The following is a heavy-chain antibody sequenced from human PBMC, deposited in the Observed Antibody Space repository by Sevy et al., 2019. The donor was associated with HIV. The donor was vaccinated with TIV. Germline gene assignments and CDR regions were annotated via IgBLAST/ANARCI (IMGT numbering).Heavy chain of an antibody. CDR2: INPSGGST. CDR1: GYTFTSYY. J-gene: IGHJ4*02. CDR3: ARSIVVVTSIPGAERGGPSDY. Sequence: ASVKVSCKASGYTFTSYYIHWVRQAPGQGLEWMGIINPSGGSTSYAQKFQGRVTMTRDKSPGTVYMELGSLTSEDTAVYYCARSIVVVTSIPGAERGGPSDYWGQGTLVTVSS. D-gene: IGHD2-21*02. V-gene: IGHV1-46*01.